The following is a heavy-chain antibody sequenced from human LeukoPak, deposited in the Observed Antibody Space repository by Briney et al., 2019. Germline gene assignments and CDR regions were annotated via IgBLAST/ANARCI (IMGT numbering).Heavy chain of an antibody. D-gene: IGHD3-22*01. J-gene: IGHJ4*02. Sequence: TGGSLRLSCAASGFTFNSYAMHFVRQAPGKGLEWVAAISYDGSDTYYADSVKGRFTISRDNSKNKLSLQMNSLRADDTAVYYCARDLVKYHDSSGYFDYWGQGTLVTVSS. CDR2: ISYDGSDT. CDR3: ARDLVKYHDSSGYFDY. V-gene: IGHV3-30*04. CDR1: GFTFNSYA.